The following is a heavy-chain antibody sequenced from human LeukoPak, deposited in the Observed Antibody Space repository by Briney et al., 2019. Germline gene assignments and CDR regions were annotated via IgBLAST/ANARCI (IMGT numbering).Heavy chain of an antibody. Sequence: ASVKVSCKASGYTFTSYDINWVRQATGQGLEWMGWMNPNSGNTGYAQKFQGRVTITRNTSISTAYMELSSLRSEDTAVYYCARDPSPYYYGSGSQEYYYMDVWGKGTTVTISS. CDR2: MNPNSGNT. D-gene: IGHD3-10*01. V-gene: IGHV1-8*03. CDR1: GYTFTSYD. J-gene: IGHJ6*03. CDR3: ARDPSPYYYGSGSQEYYYMDV.